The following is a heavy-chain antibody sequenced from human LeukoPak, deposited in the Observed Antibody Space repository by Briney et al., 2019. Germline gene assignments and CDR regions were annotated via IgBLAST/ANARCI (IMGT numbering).Heavy chain of an antibody. D-gene: IGHD6-13*01. V-gene: IGHV3-23*01. CDR1: GFTFSSYA. J-gene: IGHJ4*02. Sequence: GGSLRLSCAASGFTFSSYAMSWVRQAPGKGLEWVSAISGSGGSTYYADSVKGRFTISRDNSKNTLHLQMNSLRAEDTAVYYCAKVPWYSSSWYYFDYWGQGTLVTVSS. CDR2: ISGSGGST. CDR3: AKVPWYSSSWYYFDY.